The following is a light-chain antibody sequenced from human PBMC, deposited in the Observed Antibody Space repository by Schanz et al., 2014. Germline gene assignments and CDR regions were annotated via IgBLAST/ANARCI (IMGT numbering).Light chain of an antibody. V-gene: IGLV3-21*02. CDR2: EDS. CDR1: NIGSKR. CDR3: QLWHSNSDHWV. J-gene: IGLJ3*02. Sequence: SYELTQPPSVSVAPRQTARITCGGNNIGSKRVHWYQQKPGQAPVLVVYEDSDRPSGIPERLSGSNSGNTATLTISRVEVGDEADYYCQLWHSNSDHWVFGGGTKLTVL.